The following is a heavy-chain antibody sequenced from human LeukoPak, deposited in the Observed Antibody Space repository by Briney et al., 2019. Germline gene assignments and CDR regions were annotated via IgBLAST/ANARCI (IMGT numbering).Heavy chain of an antibody. D-gene: IGHD1-26*01. Sequence: PGGSLRLSCAASGFTFDDYAMHWVRQAPGKGLEWVSGISRNSGSIGYADSVKGRFTISRDNAKNSLYLQMNSLRAEDTAVYYCARLGYSGSYYGFSYYYYMDVWGKGTTVTVSS. J-gene: IGHJ6*03. CDR1: GFTFDDYA. CDR2: ISRNSGSI. V-gene: IGHV3-9*01. CDR3: ARLGYSGSYYGFSYYYYMDV.